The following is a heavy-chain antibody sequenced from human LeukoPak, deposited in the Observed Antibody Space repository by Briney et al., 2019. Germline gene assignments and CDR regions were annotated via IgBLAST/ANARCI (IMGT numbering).Heavy chain of an antibody. CDR1: GGSINNYY. CDR3: ARGDSVVPAAIGWFDP. J-gene: IGHJ5*02. D-gene: IGHD2-2*01. V-gene: IGHV4-59*12. CDR2: IYYTGST. Sequence: SETLSLTCTVSGGSINNYYWSWVRQPPGAGLEWLAYIYYTGSTNYNPSLKSRVTISVDTSKNPFSLKLSSVTAADTAVYYCARGDSVVPAAIGWFDPWGQGTLVTVSS.